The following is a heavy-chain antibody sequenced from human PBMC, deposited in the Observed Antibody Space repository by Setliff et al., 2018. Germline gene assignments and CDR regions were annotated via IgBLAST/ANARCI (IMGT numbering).Heavy chain of an antibody. V-gene: IGHV3-49*04. Sequence: GSLRLSCTTSGFTFGDYAMSCVRQPPGKGLEWVGFIRSQTYGGTTEYAASVKGRFTISRDDSKSIAYLPMHSLETEDTVVYYCTRAYDSSGYYSSYLGQGTLVTVSS. CDR3: TRAYDSSGYYSSY. J-gene: IGHJ4*02. D-gene: IGHD3-22*01. CDR2: IRSQTYGGTT. CDR1: GFTFGDYA.